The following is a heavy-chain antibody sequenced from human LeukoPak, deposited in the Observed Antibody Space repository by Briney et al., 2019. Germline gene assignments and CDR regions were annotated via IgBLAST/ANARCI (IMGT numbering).Heavy chain of an antibody. J-gene: IGHJ3*02. CDR3: ARGIVATVGEAFDI. D-gene: IGHD5-12*01. CDR2: IYTSGNT. Sequence: SETLSLTCTVSGGSISNYYWNWIRQPAGKGLEWIGRIYTSGNTNYNPSLQSRVTISVDTSKNQFSLKLSSVTAADTAVYYCARGIVATVGEAFDIWGRGTIVTVSS. CDR1: GGSISNYY. V-gene: IGHV4-4*07.